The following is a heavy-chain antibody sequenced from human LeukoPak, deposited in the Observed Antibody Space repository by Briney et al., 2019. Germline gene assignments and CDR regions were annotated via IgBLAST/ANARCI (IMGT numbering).Heavy chain of an antibody. CDR1: GLTFRDHW. D-gene: IGHD2/OR15-2a*01. Sequence: GGSLRLSCVVSGLTFRDHWMHWVRQAPGKGLEWQANIKEDGSEKYYVDLVKGRFTISRDNSRNSLYLQMNSLRVDDSAVYYCARGTPFGAYWGQGTPVTVSS. CDR3: ARGTPFGAY. J-gene: IGHJ4*02. CDR2: IKEDGSEK. V-gene: IGHV3-7*03.